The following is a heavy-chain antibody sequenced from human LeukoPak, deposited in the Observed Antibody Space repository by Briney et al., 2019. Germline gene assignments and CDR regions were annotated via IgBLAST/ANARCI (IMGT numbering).Heavy chain of an antibody. CDR2: IIPIFGTT. CDR3: ARVVGLTGYSSSWYSGYYYYMDV. CDR1: GGTFSSYA. Sequence: SVKVSCKASGGTFSSYAISWVRQAPGQRLEWMGGIIPIFGTTNYAQKCQDRVTITADKSTSTAYMELSSLRSEDTVVYYCARVVGLTGYSSSWYSGYYYYMDVWGKGTTVTVSS. J-gene: IGHJ6*03. D-gene: IGHD6-13*01. V-gene: IGHV1-69*06.